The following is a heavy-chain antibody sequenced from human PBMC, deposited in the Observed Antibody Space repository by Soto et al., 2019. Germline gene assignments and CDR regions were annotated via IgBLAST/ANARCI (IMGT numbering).Heavy chain of an antibody. V-gene: IGHV3-23*01. D-gene: IGHD3-16*01. J-gene: IGHJ6*02. CDR2: TGTSAGST. CDR1: GFTFSSYA. CDR3: ARLTYYGMDV. Sequence: CAASGFTFSSYAMSWVRQAPGKGLEWVSSTGTSAGSTFYADSVKGRFTISRDNSKNTLYLQMNSLRAEDTAIYYCARLTYYGMDVWGQGTTVTVSS.